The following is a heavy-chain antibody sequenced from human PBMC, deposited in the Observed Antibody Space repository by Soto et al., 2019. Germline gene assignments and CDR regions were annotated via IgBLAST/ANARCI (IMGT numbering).Heavy chain of an antibody. V-gene: IGHV1-2*04. CDR3: AVRGPNYYYYGMDV. D-gene: IGHD3-10*01. CDR2: INPNSGGT. Sequence: ASVKVSCKASGYTFTGYYMHWVRQAPGQGLERMGWINPNSGGTNYAQKFQGWVTMTRDTSISTAYMELSRLRSDDTAVYYCAVRGPNYYYYGMDVWGQGTTVTVSS. CDR1: GYTFTGYY. J-gene: IGHJ6*02.